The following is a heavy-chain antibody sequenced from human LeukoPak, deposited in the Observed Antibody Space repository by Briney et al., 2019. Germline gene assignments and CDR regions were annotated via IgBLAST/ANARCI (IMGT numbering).Heavy chain of an antibody. D-gene: IGHD6-6*01. V-gene: IGHV4-34*01. CDR1: GASFSGHY. J-gene: IGHJ4*02. CDR2: INLGGST. CDR3: AREFGDEYSSSSGLGY. Sequence: PSETLSLTCAVYGASFSGHYWSWIRQSPGKGLEWIGEINLGGSTNHNPSLWSRVTISLNTSRNQLSLKLTSVTAADTAVYYCAREFGDEYSSSSGLGYWGQGTLVTVSS.